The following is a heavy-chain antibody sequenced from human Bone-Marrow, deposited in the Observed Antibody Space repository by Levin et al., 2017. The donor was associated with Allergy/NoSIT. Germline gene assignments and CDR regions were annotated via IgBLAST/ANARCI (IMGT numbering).Heavy chain of an antibody. Sequence: TTSETLSLTCVVSGDSISSGGYYWGWIRQFPGKGLEWIGYMYYSGHTKYNPSLESRPTISLDTSKNQFSLTLTSVTAADTAVYYCTRGGSTWYPVDPWGQGILVSVSS. CDR1: GDSISSGGYY. D-gene: IGHD6-13*01. CDR3: TRGGSTWYPVDP. V-gene: IGHV4-31*11. J-gene: IGHJ5*02. CDR2: MYYSGHT.